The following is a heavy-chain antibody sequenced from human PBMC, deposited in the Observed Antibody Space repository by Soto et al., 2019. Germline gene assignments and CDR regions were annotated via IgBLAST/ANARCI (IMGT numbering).Heavy chain of an antibody. V-gene: IGHV4-34*01. J-gene: IGHJ4*02. D-gene: IGHD3-10*01. CDR1: GGSFSGYY. CDR3: AESPYGSGSYFDY. CDR2: INHSGST. Sequence: KPSETLSLTCAVYGGSFSGYYWSWIRQPPGKGLEWIGEINHSGSTNYNPSLKSRVTISVDTSKNQFSLKLSSVTAADTAVYYCAESPYGSGSYFDYWGQGTLVTVSS.